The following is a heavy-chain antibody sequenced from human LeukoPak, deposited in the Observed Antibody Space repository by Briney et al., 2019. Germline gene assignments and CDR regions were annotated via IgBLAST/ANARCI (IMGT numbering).Heavy chain of an antibody. J-gene: IGHJ5*02. V-gene: IGHV1-69*04. CDR2: IIPILGIV. CDR1: GYTFTGYY. D-gene: IGHD4-17*01. CDR3: ARDPNYADYLAFDL. Sequence: SVKVSCKASGYTFTGYYMHWVRQAPGQGLEWMGRIIPILGIVDYAQKFRGRVTITADKSTSTGYMELSSLKSEDTAVYYCARDPNYADYLAFDLWGQGTLVTASS.